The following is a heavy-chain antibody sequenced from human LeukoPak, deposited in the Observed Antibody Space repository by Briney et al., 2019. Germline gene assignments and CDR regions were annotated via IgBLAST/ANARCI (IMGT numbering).Heavy chain of an antibody. V-gene: IGHV1-2*02. Sequence: ASVKVSCKASGYTFTGYYMHWVRQAPGQGLDWMGWINPNSGGTNYAQKFQGRVTMTRDTSISTAYMELSRLRSDGTAVYYCARDYCGGDCRWPYYMDVWGKGTTVTVSS. CDR2: INPNSGGT. CDR3: ARDYCGGDCRWPYYMDV. CDR1: GYTFTGYY. D-gene: IGHD2-21*01. J-gene: IGHJ6*03.